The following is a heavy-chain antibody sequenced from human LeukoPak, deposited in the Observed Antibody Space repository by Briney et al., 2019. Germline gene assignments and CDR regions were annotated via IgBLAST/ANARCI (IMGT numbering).Heavy chain of an antibody. J-gene: IGHJ6*03. Sequence: ASVEVSCKASGYTFSSYGVTWVRQAPGQGLEGRGWISTYYGNTNNAQQFQGRVTFSTDTATSTAYMELRSLRSDDTAVYYCARDPGGYGYRADYYMDVWGKGTTVTISS. CDR2: ISTYYGNT. D-gene: IGHD5-18*01. V-gene: IGHV1-18*01. CDR1: GYTFSSYG. CDR3: ARDPGGYGYRADYYMDV.